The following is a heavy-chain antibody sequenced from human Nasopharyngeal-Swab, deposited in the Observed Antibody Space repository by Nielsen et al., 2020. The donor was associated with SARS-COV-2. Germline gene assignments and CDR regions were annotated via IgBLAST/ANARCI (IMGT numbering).Heavy chain of an antibody. CDR1: GGSFSGYY. V-gene: IGHV4-34*01. J-gene: IGHJ2*01. CDR2: INHSGST. D-gene: IGHD4-17*01. CDR3: ARASTVTTFFDL. Sequence: SETLSLTCAVYGGSFSGYYWSWIRQAPGKGLEWIGEINHSGSTNYNPSLKSRVTISVDTSKNQFSLKLNSVTAADTAVYYCARASTVTTFFDLWGRGTLVTVSS.